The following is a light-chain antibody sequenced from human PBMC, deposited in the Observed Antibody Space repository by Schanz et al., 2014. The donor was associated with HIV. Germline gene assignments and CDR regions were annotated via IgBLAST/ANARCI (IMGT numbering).Light chain of an antibody. J-gene: IGLJ3*02. Sequence: QSVLTQPPSVSEAPRQRVTISCSGSSSNIGKHAVNWYQHLPGKAPKLLIYYDDLLPSGVSDRFSGSKSGTSASLAISGLQSEDESDFFCATWDDSLDGWVFGGGTKVTVL. V-gene: IGLV1-36*01. CDR1: SSNIGKHA. CDR2: YDD. CDR3: ATWDDSLDGWV.